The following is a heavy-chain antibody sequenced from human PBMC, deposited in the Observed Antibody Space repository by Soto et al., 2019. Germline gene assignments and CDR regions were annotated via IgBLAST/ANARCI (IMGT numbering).Heavy chain of an antibody. Sequence: QVQLQQWGAGLLKPSETLSLTCAVYGGCFSGHYCRWIRQPPGKGLEWIGENNHSGNTSYVPSLKSRVTISVDTSKNQFSLKLTSVTAADTAVYYCARGDCSSARCYVNYWSQGTRLTVSS. V-gene: IGHV4-34*01. D-gene: IGHD2-2*01. CDR2: NNHSGNT. J-gene: IGHJ4*02. CDR1: GGCFSGHY. CDR3: ARGDCSSARCYVNY.